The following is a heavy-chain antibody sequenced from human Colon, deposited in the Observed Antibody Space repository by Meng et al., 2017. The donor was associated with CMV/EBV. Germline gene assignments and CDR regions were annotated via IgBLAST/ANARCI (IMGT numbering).Heavy chain of an antibody. J-gene: IGHJ6*02. Sequence: GGSLRLSCAASGFTFSSYSMNWVRQAPGKGLEWVSYISSSSSTIYYADSVKGRFTISRDNAKNSLFLQMNSLRGDDTAVYYCARLLYYGMDVWGQGTTVTVSS. CDR3: ARLLYYGMDV. CDR2: ISSSSSTI. V-gene: IGHV3-48*04. CDR1: GFTFSSYS.